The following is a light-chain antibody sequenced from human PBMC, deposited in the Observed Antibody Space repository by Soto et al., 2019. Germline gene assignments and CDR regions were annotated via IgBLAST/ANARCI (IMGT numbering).Light chain of an antibody. J-gene: IGLJ2*01. CDR1: SSDVGGYNY. V-gene: IGLV2-14*01. CDR2: EVR. CDR3: SSYTSSSTLVV. Sequence: QSALTQPASVSGAPGQSITISCTGTSSDVGGYNYVSWYQQHPGKAPKFMIYEVRNRPSGVSNRFSGSKSGNTASLTISGLQAEDEADYYCSSYTSSSTLVVFGGGTKLTVL.